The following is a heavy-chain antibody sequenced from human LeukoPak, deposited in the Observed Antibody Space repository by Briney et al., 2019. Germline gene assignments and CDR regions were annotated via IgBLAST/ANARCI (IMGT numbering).Heavy chain of an antibody. V-gene: IGHV3-66*01. CDR3: ARGALTMLRGVTPPDY. D-gene: IGHD3-10*01. CDR1: GFTVSIYY. Sequence: GGSLRLSCAASGFTVSIYYMSWVRQAPGKGLEWVSVIYGGASTYNADSVKGRFSISRDNSKNTLYLQMNSLRAEDTAVFYCARGALTMLRGVTPPDYWGQGTLVTVSS. J-gene: IGHJ4*02. CDR2: IYGGAST.